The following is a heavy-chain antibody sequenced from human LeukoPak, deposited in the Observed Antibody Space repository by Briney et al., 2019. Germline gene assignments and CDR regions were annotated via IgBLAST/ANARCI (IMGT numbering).Heavy chain of an antibody. CDR3: AHFTGGFYGSGGQFSPYYFDS. CDR1: GVSLNSRRGG. D-gene: IGHD3-10*01. J-gene: IGHJ4*02. V-gene: IGHV2-5*01. CDR2: DYPKGAR. Sequence: SGPTVVKLTQMVTLICAFSGVSLNSRRGGVGWMRQPPGKAADSLALDYPKGARRYSPCLSTILTITKDTFRNQVVLRMANTDPVDKCTYCCAHFTGGFYGSGGQFSPYYFDSWGQGILVTVSS.